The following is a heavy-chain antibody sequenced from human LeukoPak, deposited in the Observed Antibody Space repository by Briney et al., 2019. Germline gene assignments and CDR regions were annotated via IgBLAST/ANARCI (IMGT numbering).Heavy chain of an antibody. J-gene: IGHJ4*02. Sequence: SETLSLTCAVSGGSISSSNWWSWVRQPPGKGLEWIGEIYHSGSTNHNPSLKSRVTISVDKSKNQFSLKLSSVTAADTAVYYCARAGGYSYALYYFDYWGQGTLVTVSS. CDR2: IYHSGST. CDR1: GGSISSSNW. V-gene: IGHV4-4*02. D-gene: IGHD5-18*01. CDR3: ARAGGYSYALYYFDY.